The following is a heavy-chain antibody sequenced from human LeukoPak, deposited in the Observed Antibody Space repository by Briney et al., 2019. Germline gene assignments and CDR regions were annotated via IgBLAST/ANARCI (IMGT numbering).Heavy chain of an antibody. J-gene: IGHJ4*02. Sequence: GGSLRLSCITSGFTFGDYGLSWVRQAPGKGLEWVSGISWNSGSIGYADSVKGRFTISRDNAKNSPYLQMNSLRAEDMALYYCAKGTNWNYGVYFDYWGQGTLVTVSS. CDR2: ISWNSGSI. V-gene: IGHV3-9*03. CDR1: GFTFGDYG. CDR3: AKGTNWNYGVYFDY. D-gene: IGHD1-7*01.